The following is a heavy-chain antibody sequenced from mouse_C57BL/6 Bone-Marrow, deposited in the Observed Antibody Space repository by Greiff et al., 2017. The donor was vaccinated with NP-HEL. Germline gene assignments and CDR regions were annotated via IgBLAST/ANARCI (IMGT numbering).Heavy chain of an antibody. Sequence: VQGVESGPGLVQPSQSLSITCTVSGFSLTSYGVHWVRQSPGKGLEWLGVIWSGGSTDYNAAFISRLSISKDNSKSQVFFKMNSLQADDTAIYYCARKGIYYYGSRPYWYFDVWGTGTTVTVSS. D-gene: IGHD1-1*01. CDR2: IWSGGST. J-gene: IGHJ1*03. CDR1: GFSLTSYG. CDR3: ARKGIYYYGSRPYWYFDV. V-gene: IGHV2-2*01.